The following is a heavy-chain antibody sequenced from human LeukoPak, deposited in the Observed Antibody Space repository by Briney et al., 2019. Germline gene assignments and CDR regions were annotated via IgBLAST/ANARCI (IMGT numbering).Heavy chain of an antibody. Sequence: GSLRLSCAASGFTFSTYGMHWVRQAPGKGLEWVAFIWYDGSNKYYADSVKGRFTISRDNSKNTLYLQMNSLRAEDTAVYYCARDSSGWFDYWGQGTLVTVSS. CDR1: GFTFSTYG. J-gene: IGHJ4*02. CDR3: ARDSSGWFDY. CDR2: IWYDGSNK. D-gene: IGHD6-19*01. V-gene: IGHV3-33*01.